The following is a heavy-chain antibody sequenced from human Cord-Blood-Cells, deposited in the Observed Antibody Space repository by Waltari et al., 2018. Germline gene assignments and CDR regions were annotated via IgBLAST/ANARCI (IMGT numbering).Heavy chain of an antibody. Sequence: HVQLVQSGAEVKKPGAPVKVSCNAPGYTFTGHCMHWVRQGPGRGLEWKGWSNPERGGTNQAQRFQGRVTPSRETSISTAYMEMSRLRSDETDVYECARSCTIVGVTGSSFYPWGQGTLVTVSS. D-gene: IGHD1-26*01. V-gene: IGHV1-2*02. CDR2: SNPERGGT. CDR1: GYTFTGHC. CDR3: ARSCTIVGVTGSSFYP. J-gene: IGHJ5*02.